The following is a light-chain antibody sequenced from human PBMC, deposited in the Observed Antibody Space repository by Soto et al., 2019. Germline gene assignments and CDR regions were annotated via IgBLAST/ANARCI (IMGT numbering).Light chain of an antibody. Sequence: QSVLTQPASVSGSPGQSITIACTGTSNDVGGYHYVSWYQLHPGKAPKLIIYDVSNRPSGVSDRFSGSKSGNTASLTISGLQAEDEADYYCSSYTSSSTVVFGGVTKLTVL. V-gene: IGLV2-14*03. CDR2: DVS. J-gene: IGLJ2*01. CDR1: SNDVGGYHY. CDR3: SSYTSSSTVV.